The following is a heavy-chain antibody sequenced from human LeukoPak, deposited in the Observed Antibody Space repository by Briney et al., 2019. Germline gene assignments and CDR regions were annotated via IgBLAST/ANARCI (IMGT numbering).Heavy chain of an antibody. Sequence: AWVKFSSKVSGGTLGTYLSGWVQQALGKGLDWMGGIIPTFGPANSAQKFQGRVTITADESTSTAYMELSSLRSEDTAVYYCASSEFFYCSSTSCPIPSYYYYMDVWGKGTTVTISS. D-gene: IGHD2-2*01. V-gene: IGHV1-69*01. CDR2: IIPTFGPA. CDR3: ASSEFFYCSSTSCPIPSYYYYMDV. CDR1: GGTLGTYL. J-gene: IGHJ6*03.